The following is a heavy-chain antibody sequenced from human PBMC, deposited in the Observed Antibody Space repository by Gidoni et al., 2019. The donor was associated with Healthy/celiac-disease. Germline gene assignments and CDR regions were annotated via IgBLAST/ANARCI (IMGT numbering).Heavy chain of an antibody. CDR1: GGSFSVYY. CDR2: INHSGST. V-gene: IGHV4-34*01. CDR3: ARGLSSFYYYYYGMDV. D-gene: IGHD6-6*01. Sequence: QVQLQQWGAGLLKPSETLSLTCAVYGGSFSVYYWSWIRQPPGKGLEWIGEINHSGSTNYNPSLKSRVTISVDTSKNQFSLKLSSVTAADTAVYYCARGLSSFYYYYYGMDVWGQGTTVTVSS. J-gene: IGHJ6*02.